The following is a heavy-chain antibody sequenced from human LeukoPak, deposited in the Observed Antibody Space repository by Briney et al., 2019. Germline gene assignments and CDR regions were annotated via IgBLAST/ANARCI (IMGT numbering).Heavy chain of an antibody. CDR2: ISYDGSNK. CDR3: AKPYYYDSSGSPYY. Sequence: GRSLRLSCAASGFTFSSYGMHWVRQAPGKGLEWVAVISYDGSNKYYADSVKGRFTISRDNSKNTLYLQMNSLRAEDTAVYYCAKPYYYDSSGSPYYWGQGTLVTVSS. V-gene: IGHV3-30*18. J-gene: IGHJ4*02. D-gene: IGHD3-22*01. CDR1: GFTFSSYG.